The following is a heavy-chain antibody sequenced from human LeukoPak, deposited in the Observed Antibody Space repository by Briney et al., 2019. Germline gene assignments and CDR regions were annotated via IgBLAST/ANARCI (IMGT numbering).Heavy chain of an antibody. J-gene: IGHJ4*02. Sequence: RSSETLSLTCAVYGGSFSPYYWSWLRQSPDKGLEWIGEINHSRSTNYNPSLKSRVTISVDTSKNQFSLKLTSVTAADTAVHYCARLYLPATRFDYWGQGTLVTVSS. CDR1: GGSFSPYY. V-gene: IGHV4-34*01. D-gene: IGHD5-24*01. CDR3: ARLYLPATRFDY. CDR2: INHSRST.